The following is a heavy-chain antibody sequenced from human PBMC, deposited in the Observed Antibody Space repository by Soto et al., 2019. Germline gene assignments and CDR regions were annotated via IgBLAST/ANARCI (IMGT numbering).Heavy chain of an antibody. V-gene: IGHV3-48*01. D-gene: IGHD2-2*01. CDR2: ISSSSSTI. J-gene: IGHJ2*01. CDR1: GFTFSSYS. Sequence: AGGSLRLSCAASGFTFSSYSMNWVRQAPGKGLEWVSYISSSSSTIYYADSVKGRFTISRDNAKNSLYLQMNSLRAEDTAVYYCARDYCSSTSCYEFDLWGRGTLVTVSS. CDR3: ARDYCSSTSCYEFDL.